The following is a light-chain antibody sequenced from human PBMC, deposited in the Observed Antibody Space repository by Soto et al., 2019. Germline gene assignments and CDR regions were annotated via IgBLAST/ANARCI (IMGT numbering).Light chain of an antibody. V-gene: IGKV1-39*01. CDR3: QQTYRTPLT. CDR1: QTLRSH. Sequence: DIQMTQFPLSLSASVGDRVTITCRARQTLRSHLNWYQQKPGEAPKIVIYATSTLQSGVPSRFNGRVSGTEFTLTISSLQPEDFATYYGQQTYRTPLTFGGGTKVEIK. CDR2: ATS. J-gene: IGKJ4*02.